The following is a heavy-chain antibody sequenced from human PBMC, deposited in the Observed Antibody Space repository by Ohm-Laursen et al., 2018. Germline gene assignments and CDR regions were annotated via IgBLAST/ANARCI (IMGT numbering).Heavy chain of an antibody. CDR3: ARAVRYQLLSDP. Sequence: GASVKVSCKASGYTFSSYDIIWVRQASGQGPEWMGWMNPNSHNTGYARKFRGRVSMPSDSSISTAYMELYSLTSEDTATYYCARAVRYQLLSDPWGQGTLVTVSS. V-gene: IGHV1-8*01. J-gene: IGHJ5*02. CDR1: GYTFSSYD. CDR2: MNPNSHNT. D-gene: IGHD4-23*01.